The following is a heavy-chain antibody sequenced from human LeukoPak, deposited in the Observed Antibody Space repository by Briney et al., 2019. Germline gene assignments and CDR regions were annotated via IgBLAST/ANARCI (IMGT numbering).Heavy chain of an antibody. CDR3: ARIQAVGVPVAIDAYYSYGMDV. D-gene: IGHD2-2*02. CDR1: GASFSKNA. CDR2: FIPMVGIA. V-gene: IGHV1-69*04. Sequence: ASVKVFCKASGASFSKNAISWVRQAPGQGLEWMGRFIPMVGIATYAQKFQGRVTITEDRSTSTAYMELRSLRSEDTAVYYCARIQAVGVPVAIDAYYSYGMDVWGQGTAVSVSS. J-gene: IGHJ6*02.